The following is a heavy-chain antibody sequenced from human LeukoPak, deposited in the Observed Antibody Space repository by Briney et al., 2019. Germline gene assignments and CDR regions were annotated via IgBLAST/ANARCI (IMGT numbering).Heavy chain of an antibody. CDR3: ARVGTSSWYV. Sequence: GGSLRLSCAASGVTFSSDTMNWVRQAPGKGLECVSSITSSSSYIYYADSVRGRFTISRDNAKKSLVLQMNSLRAEDPSVYYCARVGTSSWYVWGQGTVVTVSS. V-gene: IGHV3-21*01. J-gene: IGHJ4*02. CDR1: GVTFSSDT. CDR2: ITSSSSYI. D-gene: IGHD6-13*01.